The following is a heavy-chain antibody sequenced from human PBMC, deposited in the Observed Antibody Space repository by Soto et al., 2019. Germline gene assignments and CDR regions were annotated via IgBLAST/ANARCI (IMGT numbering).Heavy chain of an antibody. V-gene: IGHV4-34*01. D-gene: IGHD3-10*01. CDR2: INHSGST. CDR1: GVSFSGYY. Sequence: SETLSLTCAVYGVSFSGYYWIWIRQPPGKGLEWIGEINHSGSTNYNPSLKSRVTISVDTSKNQFSLKLSSVTAADTAVYYCARGVRGSGSYGWFDPWGQGTLVTVSS. J-gene: IGHJ5*02. CDR3: ARGVRGSGSYGWFDP.